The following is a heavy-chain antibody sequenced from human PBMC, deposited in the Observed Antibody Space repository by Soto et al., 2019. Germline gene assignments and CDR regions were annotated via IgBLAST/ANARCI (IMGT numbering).Heavy chain of an antibody. J-gene: IGHJ4*02. Sequence: QVQLVQSGAEVKKPGSSVKVSCKASGGTFSSYAISWVRQAPGQGLEWMGGIIPIFGTANYAQKFQGRVTITADESTSTADMELSSLRSEDTAVYYCARERGVRYCSGGSCYSGFDYFDYWGQGTLVTVSS. CDR3: ARERGVRYCSGGSCYSGFDYFDY. CDR1: GGTFSSYA. D-gene: IGHD2-15*01. CDR2: IIPIFGTA. V-gene: IGHV1-69*01.